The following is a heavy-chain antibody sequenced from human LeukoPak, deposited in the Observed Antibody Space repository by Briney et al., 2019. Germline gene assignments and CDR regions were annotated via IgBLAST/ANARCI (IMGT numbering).Heavy chain of an antibody. CDR2: IRQDGDEK. Sequence: GGSLRLSCAGSGFILNSQWMTWVRQAPGMGLEWVGNIRQDGDEKFYADSVRGRFTISRDNAKNSLYLHLNSLRAEDTAIYYCARVRTEWYIDLWGRGTLVTVSP. D-gene: IGHD2-8*02. V-gene: IGHV3-7*01. CDR3: ARVRTEWYIDL. J-gene: IGHJ2*01. CDR1: GFILNSQW.